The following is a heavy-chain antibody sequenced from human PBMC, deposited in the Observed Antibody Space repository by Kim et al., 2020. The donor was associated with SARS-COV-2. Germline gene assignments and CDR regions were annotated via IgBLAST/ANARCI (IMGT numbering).Heavy chain of an antibody. CDR3: ARQQSTKRFADY. D-gene: IGHD2-2*01. CDR1: GYSFTSYW. J-gene: IGHJ4*02. Sequence: GESLKISCRGSGYSFTSYWIGWVRQMPGKGLEWMGMVYPGDSDTRYSPSFQGQVTISDDKSISTAYLQWSSLKASDTAMYYCARQQSTKRFADYWGQGTLLTVSS. V-gene: IGHV5-51*01. CDR2: VYPGDSDT.